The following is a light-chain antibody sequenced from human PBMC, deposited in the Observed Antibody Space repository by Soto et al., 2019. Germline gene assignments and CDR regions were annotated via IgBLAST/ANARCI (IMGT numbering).Light chain of an antibody. CDR2: GVS. V-gene: IGKV3-20*01. J-gene: IGKJ1*01. Sequence: EIVLTQSPGTLSLSPGERATLSCRASQSVSSSLAWYQQKGGQAPRLLIHGVSSRATGIPDRFSGSGSGTDFTLTISRLEPEDFAVYYCQQYCCSPRTFGQGTKVEVK. CDR3: QQYCCSPRT. CDR1: QSVSSS.